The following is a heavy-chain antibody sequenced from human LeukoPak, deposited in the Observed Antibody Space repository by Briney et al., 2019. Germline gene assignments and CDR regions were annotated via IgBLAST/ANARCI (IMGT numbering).Heavy chain of an antibody. CDR1: GFTFSSYG. J-gene: IGHJ5*02. CDR2: ISYDGSNK. V-gene: IGHV3-30*18. Sequence: PGGSLRLSCAASGFTFSSYGMHWVRQAPGKGLEWVAVISYDGSNKYYAGSVKGRFTISRDNSKNTLYLQMNSLRAEDTAVYYCAKGPHYYGSGTPNWFDPWGQGTLVTVSS. D-gene: IGHD3-10*01. CDR3: AKGPHYYGSGTPNWFDP.